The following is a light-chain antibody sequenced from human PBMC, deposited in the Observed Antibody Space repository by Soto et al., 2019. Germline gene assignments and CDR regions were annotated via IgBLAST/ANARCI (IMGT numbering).Light chain of an antibody. V-gene: IGLV2-23*02. J-gene: IGLJ1*01. CDR2: EVT. CDR1: HSDVGSYNL. Sequence: QSALTQPASMSGSPRQSITISCTGIHSDVGSYNLVSWFQQHPGKAPKLVIFEVTKRPSGVSDRFSGSKSGNTASLTISGLQAEDEADYYCFSYAGNSVYVFGTGTKVTVL. CDR3: FSYAGNSVYV.